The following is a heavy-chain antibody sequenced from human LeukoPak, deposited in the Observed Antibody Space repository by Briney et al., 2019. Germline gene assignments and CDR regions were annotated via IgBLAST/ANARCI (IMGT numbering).Heavy chain of an antibody. D-gene: IGHD3-22*01. J-gene: IGHJ4*02. CDR3: ARVYYYDSSGYRGHYYFDY. CDR1: GYTFTSYY. V-gene: IGHV1-46*01. Sequence: ASVKVSCKASGYTFTSYYMHWVRQAPGQGLEWMGIINPSGGSTSYAQKFQGRVTMTSDTSTSTVYMELSSLRSEDTAVYYCARVYYYDSSGYRGHYYFDYWGQGTLVTVSS. CDR2: INPSGGST.